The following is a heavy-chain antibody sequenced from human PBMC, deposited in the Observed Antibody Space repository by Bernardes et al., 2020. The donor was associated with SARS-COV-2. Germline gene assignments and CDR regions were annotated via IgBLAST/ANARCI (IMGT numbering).Heavy chain of an antibody. J-gene: IGHJ5*02. CDR2: IYNSGNT. V-gene: IGHV4-59*01. Sequence: SEPLSLMCTVSGGSISSYNWGWMRQSPGKGLEWIGHIYNSGNTNYNPSLESRVTISKDTPKNQFSLKLSSVTAADTAVYFCARWYDSSVYSWLDPWGQGTLVTVSS. CDR1: GGSISSYN. D-gene: IGHD3-22*01. CDR3: ARWYDSSVYSWLDP.